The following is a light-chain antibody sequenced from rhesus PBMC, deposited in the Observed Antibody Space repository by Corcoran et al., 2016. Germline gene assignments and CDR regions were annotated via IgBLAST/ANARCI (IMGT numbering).Light chain of an antibody. V-gene: IGLV2S7*01. CDR2: GVS. CDR1: SSDIGDYNY. Sequence: QSAPTQPPSVSGSPGQSGTISCTGTSSDIGDYNYVSWYQQYPGKAPKLMIYGVSNRPSGVSDRFSGSKSGNTASLTISGLQAEDESDYYCCSYTTSSTYIFGAGTRVTVL. J-gene: IGLJ1*01. CDR3: CSYTTSSTYI.